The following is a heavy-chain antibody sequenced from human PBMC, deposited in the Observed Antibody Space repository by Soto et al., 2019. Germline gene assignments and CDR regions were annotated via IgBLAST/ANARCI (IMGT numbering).Heavy chain of an antibody. J-gene: IGHJ6*02. V-gene: IGHV1-2*04. CDR1: GYTFTGYY. D-gene: IGHD6-13*01. Sequence: ASVKVSCKASGYTFTGYYMHWVRQAPGQGLEWMGWINPNSGGTNYAQKFQGWVTMTRDTSISTAYMELSRLRSDDTAVYYCARDSSSWSSDGMDVWGQGTTVTAP. CDR2: INPNSGGT. CDR3: ARDSSSWSSDGMDV.